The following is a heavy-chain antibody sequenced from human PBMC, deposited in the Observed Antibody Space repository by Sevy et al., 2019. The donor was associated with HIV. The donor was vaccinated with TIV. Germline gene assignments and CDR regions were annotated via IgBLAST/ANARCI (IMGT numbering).Heavy chain of an antibody. CDR1: GGSFSGYY. CDR2: INHSGST. CDR3: ARTTTMTTSALDY. V-gene: IGHV4-34*01. D-gene: IGHD4-17*01. J-gene: IGHJ4*02. Sequence: SETLSLTCAVYGGSFSGYYWSWIRQPPGKGLEWIGEINHSGSTNYNPSLKSRVVISLDTSKNHFSVRLSPVTAADTAVYYCARTTTMTTSALDYWGQGTLVTVSS.